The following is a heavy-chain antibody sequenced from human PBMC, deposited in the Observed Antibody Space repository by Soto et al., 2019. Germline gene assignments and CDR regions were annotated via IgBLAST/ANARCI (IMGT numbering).Heavy chain of an antibody. CDR1: GDTFTTYP. Sequence: QVELVQSGAEVKKPGSSVKISCKASGDTFTTYPITWVRQAPGQGLEWMGRIVPILGVQNSAQKFQGRLTFIADKTTKTSYMELSSLTTTDTAFYYCARDGYAYGPGRCLATWGQGTLVIVSS. D-gene: IGHD3-10*01. V-gene: IGHV1-69*04. CDR2: IVPILGVQ. J-gene: IGHJ4*02. CDR3: ARDGYAYGPGRCLAT.